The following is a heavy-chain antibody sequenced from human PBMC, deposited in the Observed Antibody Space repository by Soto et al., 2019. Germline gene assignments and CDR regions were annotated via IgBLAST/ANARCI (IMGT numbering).Heavy chain of an antibody. CDR2: ICGSGNSR. CDR3: AKGIYGYGYNSFDY. V-gene: IGHV3-23*01. CDR1: GFTFSSYG. Sequence: GGSLRLSCAASGFTFSSYGIHWVRQAPGKGLEWVAAICGSGNSRYDADSVKGRFTISRDNSKNTLYLQMNSLRAEDTAVCYCAKGIYGYGYNSFDYWSQGTLVTVSS. D-gene: IGHD5-18*01. J-gene: IGHJ4*02.